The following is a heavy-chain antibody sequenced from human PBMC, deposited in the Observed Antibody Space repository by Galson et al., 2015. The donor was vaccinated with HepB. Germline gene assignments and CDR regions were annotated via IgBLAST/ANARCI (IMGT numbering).Heavy chain of an antibody. CDR3: AAGLGVTTEHYYYYYGMDV. Sequence: SVKVSCKASGFTFTSSAVQWVRQARGQRLEWIGWIVVGSGNTNYAQKFQKRVTITRDMSTSTAYMELSSLRSEDTAVYYCAAGLGVTTEHYYYYYGMDVWGQGTTVTVSS. V-gene: IGHV1-58*01. D-gene: IGHD3-16*01. J-gene: IGHJ6*02. CDR1: GFTFTSSA. CDR2: IVVGSGNT.